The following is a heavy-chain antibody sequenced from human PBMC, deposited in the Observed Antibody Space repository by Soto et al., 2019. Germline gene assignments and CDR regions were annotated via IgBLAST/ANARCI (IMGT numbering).Heavy chain of an antibody. D-gene: IGHD3-22*01. J-gene: IGHJ5*02. V-gene: IGHV3-30*18. CDR1: GFTFSSYG. Sequence: QVQLVESGGGVVQPGRSLRLSCAASGFTFSSYGMHWVRQAPGKGLEWVAVISYDGSNKYYADSVKGRFTSSRDNSKNTLWLKMNSLRAEAAAVEYGAKGRNPYYSDTRGYWWCDPWGQGTLVTVSS. CDR3: AKGRNPYYSDTRGYWWCDP. CDR2: ISYDGSNK.